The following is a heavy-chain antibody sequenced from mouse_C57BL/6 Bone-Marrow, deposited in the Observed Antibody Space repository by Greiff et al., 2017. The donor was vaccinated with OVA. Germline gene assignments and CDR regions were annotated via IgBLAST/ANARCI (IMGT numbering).Heavy chain of an antibody. CDR1: GYTFTSYW. Sequence: VQLKESGAELVKPGASVKLSCKASGYTFTSYWMHWVKQRPGQGLEWIGMIHPNSGSTNYNEKFKSKATLTVDKSSSTAYMQLSSLTSEDSAVYYCARRIYYGPFAYWGQGTLVTVSA. J-gene: IGHJ3*01. V-gene: IGHV1-64*01. D-gene: IGHD2-1*01. CDR2: IHPNSGST. CDR3: ARRIYYGPFAY.